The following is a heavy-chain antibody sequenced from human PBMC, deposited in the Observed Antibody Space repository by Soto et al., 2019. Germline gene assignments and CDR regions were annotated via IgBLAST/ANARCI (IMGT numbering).Heavy chain of an antibody. V-gene: IGHV1-3*01. Sequence: INAGNGNTKYSQKFQGRVTITRDTSASTAYMELSSLRSEDTAVYYCAREIHGDYCLGYWGQGTLVTVSS. CDR3: AREIHGDYCLGY. D-gene: IGHD4-17*01. J-gene: IGHJ4*02. CDR2: INAGNGNT.